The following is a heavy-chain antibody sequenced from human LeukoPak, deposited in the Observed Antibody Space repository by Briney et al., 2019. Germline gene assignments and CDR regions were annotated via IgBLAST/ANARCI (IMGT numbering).Heavy chain of an antibody. J-gene: IGHJ4*02. CDR3: ARGIAAAGRSDY. CDR1: GGSISSYY. D-gene: IGHD6-13*01. CDR2: IYTSGST. Sequence: SETLSLTCTVPGGSISSYYWSWIRQPAGKGLEWIGRIYTSGSTNYNPSLKSRVTISVDTSKNQFSLKLSSVTAADTAVYYCARGIAAAGRSDYWGQGTLVTVSS. V-gene: IGHV4-4*07.